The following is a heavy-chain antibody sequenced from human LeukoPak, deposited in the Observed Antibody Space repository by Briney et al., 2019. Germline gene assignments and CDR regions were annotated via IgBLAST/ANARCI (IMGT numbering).Heavy chain of an antibody. V-gene: IGHV1-2*02. CDR3: ARVVPYCSSTSCSRGGYYYYYYMDV. CDR2: INPNSGGT. CDR1: GYTFTGYY. J-gene: IGHJ6*03. D-gene: IGHD2-2*01. Sequence: ASVKVSCKASGYTFTGYYMHWVRQAPGQGLEWMGWINPNSGGTNYAQKFQGRVTMTRDTSISTAYMEPSRLRSDDTAVYYCARVVPYCSSTSCSRGGYYYYYYMDVWGKGTTVTVSS.